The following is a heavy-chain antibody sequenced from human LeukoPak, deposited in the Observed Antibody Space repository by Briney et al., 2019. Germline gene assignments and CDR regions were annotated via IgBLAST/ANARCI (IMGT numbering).Heavy chain of an antibody. J-gene: IGHJ4*02. CDR2: IVPIIGTA. D-gene: IGHD2-15*01. CDR1: GGTFHSYI. Sequence: ASVTVSCKASGGTFHSYIVTWVRQAPGQGLEWMGGIVPIIGTANYAQKFQGRVTITADDSTSTAYMELRSLTSEDTAIYYCARDQRPSCLGGICYSGDYWGQGTLVTVTS. CDR3: ARDQRPSCLGGICYSGDY. V-gene: IGHV1-69*13.